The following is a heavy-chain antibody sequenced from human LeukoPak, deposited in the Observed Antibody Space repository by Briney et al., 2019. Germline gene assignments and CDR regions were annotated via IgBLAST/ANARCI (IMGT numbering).Heavy chain of an antibody. Sequence: ASVKVSCKASGYTFTSYGISWVRQAPGQGREWMGWISAYNGNTNYAQKLQGRVTMTTDTSTSTAYMELRSLRSDDTAVYYCARDDYYGSGSYSNPYDYWGQGTLVTVSS. CDR1: GYTFTSYG. J-gene: IGHJ4*02. D-gene: IGHD3-10*01. CDR3: ARDDYYGSGSYSNPYDY. V-gene: IGHV1-18*01. CDR2: ISAYNGNT.